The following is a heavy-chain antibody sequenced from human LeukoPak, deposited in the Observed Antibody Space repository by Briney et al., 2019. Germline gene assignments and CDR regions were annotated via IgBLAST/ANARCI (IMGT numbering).Heavy chain of an antibody. Sequence: GESLKISCKGSGYTFTGYYMHWVRQAPGQGLEWMGWINPNSGGTNYAQKFQGRVTMTRDTSISTAYMELSRLRSDDTAVYYCARELVEQQLVQPIDYWGQGTLVTVPS. CDR2: INPNSGGT. CDR1: GYTFTGYY. J-gene: IGHJ4*02. V-gene: IGHV1-2*02. CDR3: ARELVEQQLVQPIDY. D-gene: IGHD6-13*01.